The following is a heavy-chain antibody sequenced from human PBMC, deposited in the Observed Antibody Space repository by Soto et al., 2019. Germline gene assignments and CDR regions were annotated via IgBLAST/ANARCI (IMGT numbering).Heavy chain of an antibody. Sequence: GGSLRLSCAASGFTFSAYGMHWVRQAPGKGLEWVAVIWYDGSKKDYADSVKGRFTVSADKSISTAYLQWSSLKASDTAMYYCARHRLGDPYPQADYWGQGTLVTVSS. D-gene: IGHD2-21*01. V-gene: IGHV3-33*01. J-gene: IGHJ4*02. CDR3: ARHRLGDPYPQADY. CDR1: GFTFSAYG. CDR2: IWYDGSKK.